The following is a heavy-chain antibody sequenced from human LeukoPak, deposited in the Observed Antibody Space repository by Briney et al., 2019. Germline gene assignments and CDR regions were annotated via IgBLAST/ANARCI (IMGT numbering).Heavy chain of an antibody. CDR1: GYSFTSYW. J-gene: IGHJ4*02. V-gene: IGHV5-51*01. D-gene: IGHD2-2*01. CDR2: IYPGDSDT. Sequence: GESLKISCKGSGYSFTSYWIGWVRQMPGKGLEWMGIIYPGDSDTRYSPSFQGQVTISAGKSITTAYLQWSSLKASDTAMYYCARGGYCSSASCPLDYWGQGTLVTVSS. CDR3: ARGGYCSSASCPLDY.